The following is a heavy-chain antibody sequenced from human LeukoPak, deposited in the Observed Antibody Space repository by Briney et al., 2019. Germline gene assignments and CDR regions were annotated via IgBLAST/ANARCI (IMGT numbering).Heavy chain of an antibody. CDR1: GGSISSYY. D-gene: IGHD2-21*01. Sequence: SETLSLTCTVSGGSISSYYWSWIRQPPGKGLEWIGYIYSSGSTNYNPSLKSRVTISVDTSKNQFSLKLSSVTAADTAVYYCARFAYCGGHCWYYFDYWGQGSLVTVSS. J-gene: IGHJ4*02. CDR3: ARFAYCGGHCWYYFDY. CDR2: IYSSGST. V-gene: IGHV4-59*01.